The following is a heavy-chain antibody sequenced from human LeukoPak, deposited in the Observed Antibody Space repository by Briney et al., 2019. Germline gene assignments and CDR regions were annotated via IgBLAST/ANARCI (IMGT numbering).Heavy chain of an antibody. J-gene: IGHJ5*02. CDR2: IIPIFGTA. CDR1: GGTFSSYA. Sequence: GASVKVSCKASGGTFSSYAISWVRQAPGQGLEWMGGIIPIFGTANYAQKFQGRVTITADKSTSTAYMELSSLRSEDTAVYYCARVRGSYENWFDPWGQGTLVTVSS. CDR3: ARVRGSYENWFDP. V-gene: IGHV1-69*06. D-gene: IGHD1-26*01.